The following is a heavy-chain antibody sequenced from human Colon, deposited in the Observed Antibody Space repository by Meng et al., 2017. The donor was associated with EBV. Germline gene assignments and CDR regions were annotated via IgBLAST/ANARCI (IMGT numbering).Heavy chain of an antibody. V-gene: IGHV4-39*07. CDR2: IYYTGST. CDR1: GDSISGSGDY. CDR3: ARDGPLL. Sequence: QLQLEESGPGLVRPLETLSFTWSVSGDSISGSGDYWGWVRQPPGKGLEWIGNIYYTGSTYYNPSLKSRVTISVDTSKNQFSLKVTSMTAADTAVYYCARDGPLLWGPGTLVTVSS. J-gene: IGHJ4*02.